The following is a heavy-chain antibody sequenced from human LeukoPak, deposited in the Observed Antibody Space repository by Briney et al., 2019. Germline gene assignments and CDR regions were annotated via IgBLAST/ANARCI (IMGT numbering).Heavy chain of an antibody. D-gene: IGHD3-10*01. V-gene: IGHV4-30-2*01. CDR1: GVSISRGGYA. CDR3: ARDRYYGSGSYYN. Sequence: PSETLSLTCAVSGVSISRGGYAWNWIRQPPGKGLEWIAYIYHSGTTYYNPPLKSRVTISVDTSKNQYSLKLSSVTAADTAVYYCARDRYYGSGSYYNWGQGTLVTVSS. CDR2: IYHSGTT. J-gene: IGHJ4*02.